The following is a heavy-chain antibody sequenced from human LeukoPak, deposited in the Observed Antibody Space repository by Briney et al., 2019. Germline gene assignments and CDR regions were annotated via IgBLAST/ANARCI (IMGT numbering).Heavy chain of an antibody. V-gene: IGHV3-66*01. CDR3: ASSNGSGSSLPFDY. J-gene: IGHJ4*02. CDR2: IYSGGST. D-gene: IGHD3-10*01. CDR1: GFTVSSNY. Sequence: PGGSLRLSCAASGFTVSSNYMSWVRQAPGKGLEWVSVIYSGGSTYYADSVKGRFTISRDNSKNTLYLQMNSLRAEDTAVYYCASSNGSGSSLPFDYWGQGTLVTVSS.